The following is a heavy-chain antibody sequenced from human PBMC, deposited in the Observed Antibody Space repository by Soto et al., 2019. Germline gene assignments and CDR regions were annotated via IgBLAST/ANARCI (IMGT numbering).Heavy chain of an antibody. CDR1: AGTVASSHW. CDR3: AREIVTAGGNNYFDS. V-gene: IGHV4-4*02. CDR2: VYHTGDT. J-gene: IGHJ5*01. D-gene: IGHD2-21*02. Sequence: PSETLSLTCGVSAGTVASSHWWSWVCQSPGRGLEWIGNVYHTGDTNFNPSLQSRVTFSVDKSNNQFSLRLTSVTAADTAVYFCAREIVTAGGNNYFDSWGTGTLVTV.